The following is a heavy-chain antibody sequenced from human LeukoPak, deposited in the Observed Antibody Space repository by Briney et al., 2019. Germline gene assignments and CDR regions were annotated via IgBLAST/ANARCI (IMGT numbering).Heavy chain of an antibody. J-gene: IGHJ4*02. CDR1: GGTFSSYA. Sequence: ASVKVSCKASGGTFSSYAFSWVRQAPGQGLEWMGGIIPIFGTANYAQKLQGRVTMTTDTSTSTAYMELRSLRSDDTAVYYCARPHEAYYDFWSGPSADDYFDYWGQGTLVTVSS. D-gene: IGHD3-3*01. CDR3: ARPHEAYYDFWSGPSADDYFDY. V-gene: IGHV1-69*05. CDR2: IIPIFGTA.